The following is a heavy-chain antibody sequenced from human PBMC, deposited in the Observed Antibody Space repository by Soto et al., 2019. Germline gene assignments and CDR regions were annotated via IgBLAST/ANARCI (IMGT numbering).Heavy chain of an antibody. CDR1: GFTFSTYV. CDR3: VRGTGERHNNYYNMDV. V-gene: IGHV3-23*01. CDR2: IRGSGDVT. J-gene: IGHJ6*03. Sequence: EVQLLESGGGLVQPGGSLRLSCAASGFTFSTYVMTWVRQAPGKGLEWVSAIRGSGDVTHYADSVKGRFTISRDNSKNTLYLQMNSLRVEDTAIFYCVRGTGERHNNYYNMDVWGKGTTVAVS. D-gene: IGHD1-1*01.